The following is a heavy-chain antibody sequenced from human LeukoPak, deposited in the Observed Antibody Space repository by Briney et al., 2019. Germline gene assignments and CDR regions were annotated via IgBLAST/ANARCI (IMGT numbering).Heavy chain of an antibody. CDR3: ARSDWFDP. V-gene: IGHV3-74*01. J-gene: IGHJ5*02. Sequence: GGSLRLSCEASGFTLSSYWMHWVRQVPEEGLVWVSRVKYDGTATTYADSVKGRFTVSRDIAKNTLYLQMNSLRVEDAAVYYCARSDWFDPWGQGTLVTVSS. CDR1: GFTLSSYW. CDR2: VKYDGTAT.